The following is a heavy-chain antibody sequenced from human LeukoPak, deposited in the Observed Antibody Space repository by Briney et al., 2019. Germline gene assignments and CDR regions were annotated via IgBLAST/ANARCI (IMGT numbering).Heavy chain of an antibody. CDR3: AKRRGLELLYYYYMDV. CDR2: ISGSGSGT. J-gene: IGHJ6*03. D-gene: IGHD1-7*01. Sequence: GGSLRLSCAASGFTFTTYGMSWVRQAPGKGLEWVSEISGSGSGTHYADSEKGRFTISRDNSKNTLYLQMNSLRAEDTAVYYCAKRRGLELLYYYYMDVWGKGTTVTVSS. CDR1: GFTFTTYG. V-gene: IGHV3-23*01.